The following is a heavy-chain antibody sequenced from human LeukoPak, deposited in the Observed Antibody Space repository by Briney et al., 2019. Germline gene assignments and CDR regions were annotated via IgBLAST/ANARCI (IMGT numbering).Heavy chain of an antibody. CDR2: ISYDGSNK. D-gene: IGHD6-13*01. V-gene: IGHV3-30-3*01. Sequence: GASLRLPCAASGFTFSSYAMHWVRQAPGKGLEWVAVISYDGSNKYYADSVKGRFTISRDNSKNTLYLQMNSLRAEDTAVYYCAREQQLVLDYWGQGTLVTVSS. J-gene: IGHJ4*02. CDR3: AREQQLVLDY. CDR1: GFTFSSYA.